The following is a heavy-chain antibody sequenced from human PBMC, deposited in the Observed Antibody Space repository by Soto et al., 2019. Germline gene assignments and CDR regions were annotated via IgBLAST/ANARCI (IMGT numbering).Heavy chain of an antibody. V-gene: IGHV3-73*01. CDR2: IRSKANSYAT. CDR1: GFTFSGSA. Sequence: GGSLRLSCAASGFTFSGSAMHWVRQASGKGLEWVGRIRSKANSYATAYAASVKGRFTISRDDSKNTAYLQMNSLKTEDTAVYYCTRLTYHCSSTSCDDYWGQGTLVTVSS. D-gene: IGHD2-2*01. J-gene: IGHJ4*02. CDR3: TRLTYHCSSTSCDDY.